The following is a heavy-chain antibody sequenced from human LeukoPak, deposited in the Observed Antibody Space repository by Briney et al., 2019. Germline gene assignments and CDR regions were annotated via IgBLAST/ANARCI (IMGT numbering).Heavy chain of an antibody. Sequence: ASVTVSCKASGYTFTSYDINWMRQATGQGLEWMGWMNPNSGNTGYAQKFQGRVTMTRNTSISTAYMELSSLRSEDTAVYYCARGGVLMDYYYYMDVWGKGTTVTVSS. V-gene: IGHV1-8*01. CDR1: GYTFTSYD. CDR3: ARGGVLMDYYYYMDV. J-gene: IGHJ6*03. CDR2: MNPNSGNT. D-gene: IGHD2-8*01.